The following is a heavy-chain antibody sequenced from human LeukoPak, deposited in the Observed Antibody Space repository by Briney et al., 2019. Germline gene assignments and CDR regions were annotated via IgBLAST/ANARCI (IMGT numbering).Heavy chain of an antibody. J-gene: IGHJ4*02. CDR3: ARDSDSSGYYYRY. D-gene: IGHD3-22*01. Sequence: GGSLRLSCAAAGFTFSSYSMNWVRQAPGKGLEWVSSISSSSSYIYYADSVKGRFAISRDNAKNSLYLQMNSLRAEDTAVYYCARDSDSSGYYYRYWGQGTLVTVSS. CDR1: GFTFSSYS. CDR2: ISSSSSYI. V-gene: IGHV3-21*01.